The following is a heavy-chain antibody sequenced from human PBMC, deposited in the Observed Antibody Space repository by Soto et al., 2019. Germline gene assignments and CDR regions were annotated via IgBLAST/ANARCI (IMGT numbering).Heavy chain of an antibody. CDR3: ARAQFYSGSGNYHNLMFDP. J-gene: IGHJ5*02. D-gene: IGHD3-10*01. V-gene: IGHV4-30-2*01. CDR2: IYESGTI. Sequence: SETLSLTCAVSGGSIGCAGYSWSWIRQPPGGGLDWIGYIYESGTILYNPSLKTRLTISLNWSDKQFSLTLNSVTAADTAVYYCARAQFYSGSGNYHNLMFDPWGQGTQVTVSS. CDR1: GGSIGCAGYS.